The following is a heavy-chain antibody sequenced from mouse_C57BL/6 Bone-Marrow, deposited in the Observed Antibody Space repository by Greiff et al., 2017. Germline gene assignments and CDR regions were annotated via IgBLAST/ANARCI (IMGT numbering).Heavy chain of an antibody. CDR1: GYIFTEYT. CDR3: ARHERYYDYEGYFDY. D-gene: IGHD2-4*01. V-gene: IGHV1-62-2*01. J-gene: IGHJ2*01. CDR2: FYPGSGSI. Sequence: QVQLQQSGAELVKPGASVKLSCKASGYIFTEYTIHWVKQRSGQGLEWIGWFYPGSGSIKYNERFKDKATLTADKSSNTVYMECSRLTSEDSAVYFCARHERYYDYEGYFDYWGQGTTLTVSS.